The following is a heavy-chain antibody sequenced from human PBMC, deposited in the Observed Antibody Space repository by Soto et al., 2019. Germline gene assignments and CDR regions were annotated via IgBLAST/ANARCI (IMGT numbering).Heavy chain of an antibody. D-gene: IGHD3-22*01. J-gene: IGHJ4*02. CDR2: ISSSSSTI. CDR1: GFTFSSYS. V-gene: IGHV3-48*02. CDR3: ARVGYYDSSGYCLSDY. Sequence: VGSLRLSCAASGFTFSSYSMNWVRQAPGKGLEWVSYISSSSSTIYYADSVKGRFTISRDNAKNSLYLQMNSLRDEDTAVYYCARVGYYDSSGYCLSDYWGQGTLVTVSS.